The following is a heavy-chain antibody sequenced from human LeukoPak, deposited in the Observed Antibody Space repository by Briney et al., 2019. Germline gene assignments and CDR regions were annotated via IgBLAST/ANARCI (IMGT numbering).Heavy chain of an antibody. CDR1: GITFDEYG. J-gene: IGHJ6*03. D-gene: IGHD1-26*01. Sequence: GGSLRLSCADSGITFDEYGMSWVRQTPGQGLEWVSSITSGSSHIYYADSVKGRFTISRDNAKSSLYLQMNSLRAEDTAVYYCARDPYSGSYGADYYYYMDVWGKGTTVTISS. CDR2: ITSGSSHI. V-gene: IGHV3-21*01. CDR3: ARDPYSGSYGADYYYYMDV.